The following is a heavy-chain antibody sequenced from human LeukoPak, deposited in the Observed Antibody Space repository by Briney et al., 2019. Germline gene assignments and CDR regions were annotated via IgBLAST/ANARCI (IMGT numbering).Heavy chain of an antibody. CDR2: INPSGGST. CDR3: ARAPFYGGNFRLFQH. Sequence: ASVKVSCKASGYTFTTYYVHWVRQAPGQGLEWMGIINPSGGSTTYAQKFRGRVTMTRDMSTSTVNMELSSLRSEDTAVYYCARAPFYGGNFRLFQHWGQGTLVTVSS. D-gene: IGHD4-23*01. J-gene: IGHJ1*01. CDR1: GYTFTTYY. V-gene: IGHV1-46*01.